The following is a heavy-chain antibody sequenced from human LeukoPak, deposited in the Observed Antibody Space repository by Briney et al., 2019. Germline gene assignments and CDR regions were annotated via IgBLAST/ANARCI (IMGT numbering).Heavy chain of an antibody. Sequence: GASVKVSCKTSGYTFTNYYMHWVRQAPGQGLEWMGIINPSGGRTTYAQKLQGRVTMTRDMSTSTVYMELSSLRSEDTAVYYCARDSGYCTNGVCYSNYYYMDVWGKGTTVTVSS. CDR2: INPSGGRT. D-gene: IGHD2-8*01. CDR1: GYTFTNYY. J-gene: IGHJ6*03. V-gene: IGHV1-46*01. CDR3: ARDSGYCTNGVCYSNYYYMDV.